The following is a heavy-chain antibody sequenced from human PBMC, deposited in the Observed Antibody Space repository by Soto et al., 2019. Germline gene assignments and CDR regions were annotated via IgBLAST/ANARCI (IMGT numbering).Heavy chain of an antibody. D-gene: IGHD3-22*01. Sequence: PGGSLRLSCAASGFTFSSYAMSWVRQAPGKGLEWVSAISGSGGSTYYADSVKGRFTISRDNSKNTLYLQMNSLRAGDTAVYYCARASYYYDSSGSPEFDYWGQGTLVTVSS. CDR2: ISGSGGST. CDR1: GFTFSSYA. CDR3: ARASYYYDSSGSPEFDY. J-gene: IGHJ4*02. V-gene: IGHV3-23*01.